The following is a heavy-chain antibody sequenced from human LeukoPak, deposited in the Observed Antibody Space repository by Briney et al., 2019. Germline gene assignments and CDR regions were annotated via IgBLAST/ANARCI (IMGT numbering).Heavy chain of an antibody. V-gene: IGHV4-4*07. CDR1: GGPIYSYY. CDR3: ARLKFYDSTGYSPGHYMDV. Sequence: SETLSLTCTVSGGPIYSYYWSWIRQPAGKGLEWIGRLYPSVSPNCNPSLKSRVSMSVDTSKNQLALNLRAVTAADTAVYYCARLKFYDSTGYSPGHYMDVWGKGITVTVS. D-gene: IGHD3-22*01. J-gene: IGHJ6*03. CDR2: LYPSVSP.